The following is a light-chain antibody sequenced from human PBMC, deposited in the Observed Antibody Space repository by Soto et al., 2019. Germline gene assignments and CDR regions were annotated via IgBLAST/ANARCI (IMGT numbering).Light chain of an antibody. CDR2: KAS. CDR1: QSVGRW. CDR3: QQYDSFST. J-gene: IGKJ1*01. V-gene: IGKV1-5*03. Sequence: IPMTQAPSSLSASVGDRVTITCRASQSVGRWLAWYQQKPGRAPTVLIYKASTLKYGVPPRLSGSGSGTEFSLTISSLQPDDYATYFCQQYDSFSTFGQGTKVDIK.